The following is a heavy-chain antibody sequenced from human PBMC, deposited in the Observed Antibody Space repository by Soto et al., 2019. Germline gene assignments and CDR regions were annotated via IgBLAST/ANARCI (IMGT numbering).Heavy chain of an antibody. V-gene: IGHV4-4*07. CDR1: RASIYTYS. Sequence: PSETLSLTCTVSRASIYTYSWTWIRQPAGKGLQWIGHIYSSGSANYSPSLKSRVSMSVDSSKNQISLKLSSVTAADTAVYYCAIPFWSGYYPFDAFDIWGQGTMVTVSS. D-gene: IGHD3-3*01. CDR3: AIPFWSGYYPFDAFDI. J-gene: IGHJ3*02. CDR2: IYSSGSA.